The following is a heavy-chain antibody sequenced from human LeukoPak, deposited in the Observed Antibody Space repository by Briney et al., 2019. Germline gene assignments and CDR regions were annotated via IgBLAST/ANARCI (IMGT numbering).Heavy chain of an antibody. J-gene: IGHJ4*02. CDR2: INHSGRT. CDR1: GGSFSGYY. CDR3: AGQADSGFDY. Sequence: PSETLSLTCAVYGGSFSGYYWSWIRQPPGKGLEWIGEINHSGRTNYNPSPKSRVTISVDTTKNKFSLKLSSVTGADAAVGYCAGQADSGFDYWGQGTLVTVSS. V-gene: IGHV4-34*01.